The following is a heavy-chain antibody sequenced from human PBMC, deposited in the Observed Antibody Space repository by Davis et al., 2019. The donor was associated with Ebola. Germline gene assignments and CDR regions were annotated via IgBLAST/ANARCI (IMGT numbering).Heavy chain of an antibody. D-gene: IGHD5-18*01. V-gene: IGHV1-18*01. CDR2: ISAYNGKT. CDR1: GYTFTRYG. Sequence: AASVKVSCKASGYTFTRYGITWVRQAPGQGLEWMAWISAYNGKTNYAQKLQGRVTMTTDKSTSTAYMELGSLRSDDTAVYYCATDIAMIRGGWFDHWGQGTLVSVSS. CDR3: ATDIAMIRGGWFDH. J-gene: IGHJ5*02.